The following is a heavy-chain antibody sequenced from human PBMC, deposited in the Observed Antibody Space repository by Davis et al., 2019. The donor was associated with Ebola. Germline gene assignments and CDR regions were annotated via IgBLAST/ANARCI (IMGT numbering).Heavy chain of an antibody. V-gene: IGHV4-4*02. CDR3: ARVGGSSWYSDGMDV. D-gene: IGHD6-13*01. CDR2: IYHSGST. CDR1: GGSISSSNW. J-gene: IGHJ6*02. Sequence: SETLSLTCAVSGGSISSSNWWSWVRQPPGKGLEWIGEIYHSGSTNYNPSLKSRVTISVDTSKNQFSLQLNSVTPEDTAVYYCARVGGSSWYSDGMDVWGQGTTVTVSS.